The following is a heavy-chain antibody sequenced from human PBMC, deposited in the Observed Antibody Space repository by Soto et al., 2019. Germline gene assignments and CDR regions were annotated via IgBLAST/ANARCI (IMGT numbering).Heavy chain of an antibody. Sequence: PSETLSLTCTVSGGPISSYYWSWIRQPPGKGLEWIGYIYYSGSTNYNPSLKSRVTISVDTSKNQFSLKLSSVTAADTAVYYCAVGYSYVDYWGQGTLVTVSS. CDR1: GGPISSYY. CDR3: AVGYSYVDY. J-gene: IGHJ4*02. V-gene: IGHV4-59*01. D-gene: IGHD5-18*01. CDR2: IYYSGST.